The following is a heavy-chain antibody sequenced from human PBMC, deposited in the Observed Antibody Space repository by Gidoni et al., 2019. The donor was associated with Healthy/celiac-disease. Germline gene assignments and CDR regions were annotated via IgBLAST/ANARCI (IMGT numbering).Heavy chain of an antibody. CDR2: ISSSSSYI. CDR1: GFTFSSYR. Sequence: EVQLVESGGGLVTPGGSLRLSCAASGFTFSSYRMNWVRQAPGKGLEWVSSISSSSSYIYYADSVKGRFTISRDNAKNSLYLQMNSLRAEDTAVYYCARDPGFGGSHFDYWGQGTLVTVSS. V-gene: IGHV3-21*01. D-gene: IGHD3-3*01. J-gene: IGHJ4*02. CDR3: ARDPGFGGSHFDY.